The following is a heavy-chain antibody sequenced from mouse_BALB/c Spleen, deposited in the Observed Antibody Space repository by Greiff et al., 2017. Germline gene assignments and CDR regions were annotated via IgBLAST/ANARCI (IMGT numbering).Heavy chain of an antibody. V-gene: IGHV1-5*01. J-gene: IGHJ2*02. CDR3: TIYSYGRSHYFDY. D-gene: IGHD1-1*01. CDR2: IYPGNSDT. CDR1: GYTFTSYC. Sequence: VQLQQSGTVLARPGASVKMSCKASGYTFTSYCMHWVKQRPGQGLEWIGAIYPGNSDTRYTQKFKGKAKLTAVTYTITDYMKLSSLTNEDSEVYNYTIYSYGRSHYFDYWGQGTSLTVSS.